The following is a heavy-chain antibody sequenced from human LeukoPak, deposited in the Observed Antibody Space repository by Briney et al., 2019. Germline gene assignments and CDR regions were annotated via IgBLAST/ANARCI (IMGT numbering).Heavy chain of an antibody. V-gene: IGHV4-34*01. D-gene: IGHD2-2*01. CDR2: INHSGST. CDR1: GGSFSGSY. CDR3: ARGRGRNLYCSSTSCYGLFDY. J-gene: IGHJ4*02. Sequence: KPSETLSLTCGVSGGSFSGSYWGWIRQPPGKGLEWIGEINHSGSTNYNPSLKSRVTISVDTSKNQFSLKLSSVTAADTAVYYCARGRGRNLYCSSTSCYGLFDYWGQGTLVTVSS.